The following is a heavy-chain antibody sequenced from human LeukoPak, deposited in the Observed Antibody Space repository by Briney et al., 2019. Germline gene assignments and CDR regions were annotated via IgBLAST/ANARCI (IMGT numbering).Heavy chain of an antibody. CDR3: ARASAVVAASFSVYYYYMDV. CDR1: GGSISSSSYY. V-gene: IGHV4-39*07. D-gene: IGHD2-15*01. J-gene: IGHJ6*03. CDR2: IYYSGST. Sequence: SETLSLTCTVSGGSISSSSYYWGWIRQPPGKGLEWIGSIYYSGSTYYNPSLKSRVTISVDTSKNQFSLKLSSVTAADTAVYYCARASAVVAASFSVYYYYMDVWGKGTTVTVSS.